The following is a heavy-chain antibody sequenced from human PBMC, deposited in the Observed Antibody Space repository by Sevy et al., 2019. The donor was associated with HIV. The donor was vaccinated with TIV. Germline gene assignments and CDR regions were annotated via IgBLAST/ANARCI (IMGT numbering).Heavy chain of an antibody. D-gene: IGHD3-10*01. CDR3: AREWGITMANAFDI. Sequence: GPSVKVSCKAFGYTFTDYYMHWVRQAPGQGLEWMGQINPHSGVTNYAQKFQGRVTMTRDTSISTAFMELSRLRSDDTAVYYCAREWGITMANAFDIWGQGTMVTVSS. CDR2: INPHSGVT. J-gene: IGHJ3*02. CDR1: GYTFTDYY. V-gene: IGHV1-2*06.